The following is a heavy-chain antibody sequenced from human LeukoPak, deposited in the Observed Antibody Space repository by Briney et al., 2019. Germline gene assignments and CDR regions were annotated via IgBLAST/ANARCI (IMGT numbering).Heavy chain of an antibody. CDR1: GYTLTELS. D-gene: IGHD3-9*01. Sequence: GASVKVSCKVSGYTLTELSMHWVRQAPGKGLEWMGGFDPEDGETIYAQKFQGRVTMTEVTSTDTAYMELSSLRSEDTAVYYCAAVLRYFDWLFSWGQGTLVTVSS. V-gene: IGHV1-24*01. CDR2: FDPEDGET. CDR3: AAVLRYFDWLFS. J-gene: IGHJ4*02.